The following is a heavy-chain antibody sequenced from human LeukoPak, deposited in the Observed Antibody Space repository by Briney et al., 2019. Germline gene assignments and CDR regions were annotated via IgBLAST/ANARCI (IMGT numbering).Heavy chain of an antibody. CDR1: GGSFSGYY. J-gene: IGHJ6*03. Sequence: SETLSLTCAVYGGSFSGYYWSWIRQPPGKGLEWIGEINHSGSTNYNPSLKSRVTISVDTSKNQFSLKLSSVTAADTAVYYCARRSGTIFGVVIIRSDYYMDVWGKGTTVTVSS. V-gene: IGHV4-34*01. CDR3: ARRSGTIFGVVIIRSDYYMDV. D-gene: IGHD3-3*01. CDR2: INHSGST.